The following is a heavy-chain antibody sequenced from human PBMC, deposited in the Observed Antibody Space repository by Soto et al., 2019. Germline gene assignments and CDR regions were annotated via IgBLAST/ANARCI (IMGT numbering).Heavy chain of an antibody. Sequence: PGGSLRLSCAASGFTFSSYAMSWVRQAPGKGLEWVSAISGSGGSTYYADSVKGRFTISRDNSKNTLYLQMNSLRAEDTAVYYCAKDNRFVRTVTTEGYYYYGMDVWGQGTTVTVSS. V-gene: IGHV3-23*01. CDR2: ISGSGGST. CDR1: GFTFSSYA. CDR3: AKDNRFVRTVTTEGYYYYGMDV. J-gene: IGHJ6*02. D-gene: IGHD4-17*01.